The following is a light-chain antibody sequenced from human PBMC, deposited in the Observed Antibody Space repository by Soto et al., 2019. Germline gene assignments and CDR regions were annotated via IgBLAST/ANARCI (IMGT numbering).Light chain of an antibody. Sequence: QSALTQPPSASGSPGQSLTISCTGTSSDVGGYNYVSWYQQRPGKAPKLVIYEVTKRPSGVPDRFSGSKSGSTASLTVSGLQADDEADYFCQSYDTNNVVFGGGTKLTVL. V-gene: IGLV2-8*01. J-gene: IGLJ2*01. CDR1: SSDVGGYNY. CDR2: EVT. CDR3: QSYDTNNVV.